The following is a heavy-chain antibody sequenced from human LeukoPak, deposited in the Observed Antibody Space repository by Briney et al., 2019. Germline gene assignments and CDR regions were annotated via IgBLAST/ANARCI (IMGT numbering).Heavy chain of an antibody. CDR3: AKDLGYCSSTSCLLDY. V-gene: IGHV3-23*01. J-gene: IGHJ4*02. CDR1: GFTFDDYG. CDR2: ISGSGGST. D-gene: IGHD2-2*01. Sequence: PGGSLRLSCAASGFTFDDYGMSWVRQAPGKGLEWVSAISGSGGSTYYADSVKGRFTISRDNSKNTLYLQMNSLRAEDTAVYYCAKDLGYCSSTSCLLDYWGQGTLVTVSS.